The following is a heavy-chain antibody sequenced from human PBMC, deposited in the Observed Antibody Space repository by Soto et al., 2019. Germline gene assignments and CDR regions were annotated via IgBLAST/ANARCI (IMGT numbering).Heavy chain of an antibody. CDR3: VGTGTTDDY. Sequence: PSETLSLTFSVSGASVRPGDYYWSSIRQAPGKGLEWTGYIYNSGGSYYNPSLKGRLTISIDTSKNQFSLKLNSVTAADTAIYYCVGTGTTDDYWGRGTLVTVSS. CDR2: IYNSGGS. CDR1: GASVRPGDYY. D-gene: IGHD4-17*01. V-gene: IGHV4-30-4*01. J-gene: IGHJ4*02.